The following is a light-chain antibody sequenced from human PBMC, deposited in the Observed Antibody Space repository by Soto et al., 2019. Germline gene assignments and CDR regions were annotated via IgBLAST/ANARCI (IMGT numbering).Light chain of an antibody. Sequence: DIKLTQSPSFLSASVGDRVTITCRARQTISSWLAWYQQKPGKAPKLLIYKASTLKSGVPPRFSGSGSGTEFTLTISSLQPDDFATYYCQHYNSYSEAFGQGTKVDIK. CDR1: QTISSW. V-gene: IGKV1-5*03. CDR3: QHYNSYSEA. J-gene: IGKJ1*01. CDR2: KAS.